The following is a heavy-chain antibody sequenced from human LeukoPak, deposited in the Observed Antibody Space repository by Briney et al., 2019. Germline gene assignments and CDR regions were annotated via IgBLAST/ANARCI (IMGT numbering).Heavy chain of an antibody. CDR3: ARDAHDYGDYVFDY. V-gene: IGHV1-3*01. Sequence: ASVKVSCKASGYTFTSYAMHWVRQAPGQGLEWMGWINAGNGNTKYSQKFQGRVTITRDTSASTAYMELSSLRSEDTAVYYCARDAHDYGDYVFDYWGQGTLVTVSS. CDR1: GYTFTSYA. D-gene: IGHD4-17*01. J-gene: IGHJ4*02. CDR2: INAGNGNT.